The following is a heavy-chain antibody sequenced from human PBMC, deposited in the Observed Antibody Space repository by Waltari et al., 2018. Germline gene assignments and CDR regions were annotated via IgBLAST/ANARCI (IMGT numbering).Heavy chain of an antibody. Sequence: QVQLVQSGAEVTKPGASVTVSCKVSGYTLNQLSMHWVRQAPGKGLEWMGGFDPEDGETIYAQKFQGRVTMTEDTSTDTAYMELSSLRSEDTAVYYCATGGSIAVAGLHFDYWGQGTLVTVSS. CDR3: ATGGSIAVAGLHFDY. D-gene: IGHD6-19*01. J-gene: IGHJ4*02. CDR2: FDPEDGET. V-gene: IGHV1-24*01. CDR1: GYTLNQLS.